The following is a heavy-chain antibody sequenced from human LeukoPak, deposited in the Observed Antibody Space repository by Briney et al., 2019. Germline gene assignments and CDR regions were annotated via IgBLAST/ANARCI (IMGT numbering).Heavy chain of an antibody. D-gene: IGHD1-14*01. CDR2: ITPSSYT. CDR3: AKGHHHMDV. Sequence: PGRSLRLSCAASGFTFSDFYMTWIRQAPGKGLEWLSYITPSSYTNYADSVKGRFTISRDNAKNALYLQMNSLRADDTAVYYCAKGHHHMDVGGQGTTVTVSS. J-gene: IGHJ6*02. CDR1: GFTFSDFY. V-gene: IGHV3-11*05.